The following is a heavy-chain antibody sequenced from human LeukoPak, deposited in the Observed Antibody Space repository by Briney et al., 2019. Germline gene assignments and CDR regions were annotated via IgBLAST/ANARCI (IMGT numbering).Heavy chain of an antibody. CDR1: GGSISPYF. Sequence: NTSETLSLTCTVSGGSISPYFWSWIRQPPGKGPEWTGYIYTDGSTKYNPSLKSRVTISLDTSKNQFSLKLSSVTAADTAVYYCARRQIYFDHWGQGTLVTVSS. V-gene: IGHV4-4*09. CDR3: ARRQIYFDH. J-gene: IGHJ4*02. CDR2: IYTDGST.